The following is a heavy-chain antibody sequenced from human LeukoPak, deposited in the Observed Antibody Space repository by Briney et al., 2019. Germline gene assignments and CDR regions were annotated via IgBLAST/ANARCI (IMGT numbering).Heavy chain of an antibody. CDR1: GFTFSVYW. CDR2: ISSSSSYI. V-gene: IGHV3-21*01. D-gene: IGHD6-13*01. CDR3: ARSPPGSSIDY. Sequence: GGSLRLSCAASGFTFSVYWMTWVRQAPGKGLEWVSSISSSSSYIYYADSVKGRFTISRDNAKNSLYLQMNSLRAEDTAVYYCARSPPGSSIDYWGQGTLVTVSS. J-gene: IGHJ4*02.